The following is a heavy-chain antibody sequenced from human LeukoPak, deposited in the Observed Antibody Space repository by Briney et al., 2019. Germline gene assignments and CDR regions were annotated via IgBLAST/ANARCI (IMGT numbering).Heavy chain of an antibody. Sequence: GASVKVSCKASGYTFTGTGYYMHWLRQAPGQGLEWMGWINPNSGGTNYAQKFQGRVTMTRDTSISTAYMELSRLRSDDTAVYYCARSYLGYCSGGSCYTGFDSWDQGALVSVSS. J-gene: IGHJ4*02. CDR2: INPNSGGT. CDR1: GYTFTGTGYY. D-gene: IGHD2-15*01. CDR3: ARSYLGYCSGGSCYTGFDS. V-gene: IGHV1-2*02.